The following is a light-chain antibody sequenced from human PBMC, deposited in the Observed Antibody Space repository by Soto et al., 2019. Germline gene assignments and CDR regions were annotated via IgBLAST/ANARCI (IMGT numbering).Light chain of an antibody. Sequence: QSVLTQPASVSGSPGQSITISCTGTSRDVGAYDYVSWYLQYPDKAPQLLIYYVDHRPSGVSSRFSGSKSGNTASLTISGLQAEDEGDYYCCSYADGSSHYVFGTGTKVTVL. J-gene: IGLJ1*01. CDR2: YVD. CDR3: CSYADGSSHYV. V-gene: IGLV2-14*03. CDR1: SRDVGAYDY.